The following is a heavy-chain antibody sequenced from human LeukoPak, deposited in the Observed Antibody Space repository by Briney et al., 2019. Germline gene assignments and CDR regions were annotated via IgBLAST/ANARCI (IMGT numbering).Heavy chain of an antibody. CDR1: GFTFSSYA. CDR2: ISGSGGST. Sequence: GGSLRLSCAASGFTFSSYAMSRVRQAPGKGLEWVSAISGSGGSTYYADSVKGRFTISRDNSKNTLYLQMNSLRAEDTAVYYCAKFSYDYDYVWGSFDRPEPYDYWGQGTLVTVSS. V-gene: IGHV3-23*01. D-gene: IGHD3-16*01. J-gene: IGHJ4*02. CDR3: AKFSYDYDYVWGSFDRPEPYDY.